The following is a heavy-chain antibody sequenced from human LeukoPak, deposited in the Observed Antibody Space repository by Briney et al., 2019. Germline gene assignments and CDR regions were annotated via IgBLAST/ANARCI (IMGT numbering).Heavy chain of an antibody. CDR2: INHSGST. J-gene: IGHJ3*02. D-gene: IGHD5-24*01. V-gene: IGHV4-34*01. CDR3: ARDPRDGYRDAFDI. CDR1: GGSFSGYY. Sequence: TSETLSLTCAVYGGSFSGYYWSWIRQPPGKGLEWIGEINHSGSTNYNPSLKSRVTISVDTSKNQFSLKVSSVTSADTGVYYCARDPRDGYRDAFDIWGQGKMVTVSS.